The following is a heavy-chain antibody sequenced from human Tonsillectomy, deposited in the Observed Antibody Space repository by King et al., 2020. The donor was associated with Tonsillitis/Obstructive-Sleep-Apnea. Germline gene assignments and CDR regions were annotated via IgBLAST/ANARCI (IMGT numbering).Heavy chain of an antibody. CDR2: IYPADSDT. J-gene: IGHJ4*02. CDR1: GYSFSTYW. Sequence: QLVQSGAEVKKPGESLKISCKGSGYSFSTYWIAWVRQMPGKGLEWMGIIYPADSDTRYSPSFQGQVTISGDKFISTAYLQWSSLKASDSAMYYCARGRSSSSYFDYWGQGTLVTVSS. CDR3: ARGRSSSSYFDY. D-gene: IGHD6-6*01. V-gene: IGHV5-51*01.